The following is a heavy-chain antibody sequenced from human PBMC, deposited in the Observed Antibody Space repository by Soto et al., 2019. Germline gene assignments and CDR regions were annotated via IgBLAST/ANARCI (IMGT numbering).Heavy chain of an antibody. Sequence: SVKVSCKASGGSFSNFGFSWVRQAPGEGLEWMGGIVPVFGRRNYAQRFRGRLTITADESTSTGYMGLISLRSDDTAVYYCAREGSGYNFWGQGTQVTVSS. J-gene: IGHJ4*02. D-gene: IGHD5-12*01. CDR1: GGSFSNFG. V-gene: IGHV1-69*13. CDR3: AREGSGYNF. CDR2: IVPVFGRR.